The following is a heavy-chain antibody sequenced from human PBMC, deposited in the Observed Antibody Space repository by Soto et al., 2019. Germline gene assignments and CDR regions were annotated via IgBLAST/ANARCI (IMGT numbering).Heavy chain of an antibody. J-gene: IGHJ4*02. Sequence: WWSLRLSCSASVFTVSSNYMSWVRQAPGKGLEWVSVIYSGGSTYYADSVKGRFTISRDNSKNTLYLQMNSLRAEDTAVYYCAGSNYWGQGTLVTVSS. V-gene: IGHV3-53*01. CDR3: AGSNY. CDR1: VFTVSSNY. CDR2: IYSGGST.